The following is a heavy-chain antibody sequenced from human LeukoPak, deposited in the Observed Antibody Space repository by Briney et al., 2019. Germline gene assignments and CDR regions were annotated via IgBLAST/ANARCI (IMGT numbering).Heavy chain of an antibody. V-gene: IGHV1-69*04. D-gene: IGHD6-19*01. Sequence: EASVKVSCKASGGTFSSYAIGWVRQAPGQGLEWMGRIIPILGIANYAQKFQGRVTITADKSTSTAYMELSSLRSEDTAVYYCARALEYSSGWDLYFDYWGQGTLVTVSS. J-gene: IGHJ4*02. CDR3: ARALEYSSGWDLYFDY. CDR1: GGTFSSYA. CDR2: IIPILGIA.